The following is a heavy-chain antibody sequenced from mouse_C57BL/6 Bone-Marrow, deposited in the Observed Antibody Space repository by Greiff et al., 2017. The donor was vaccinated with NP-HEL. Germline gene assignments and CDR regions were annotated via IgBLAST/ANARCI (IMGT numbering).Heavy chain of an antibody. D-gene: IGHD2-4*01. CDR1: GFTFTNYY. V-gene: IGHV7-3*01. CDR2: IRNKANGYTT. CDR3: ARSIYYDYADDPVYAMDY. J-gene: IGHJ4*01. Sequence: DVMRGEGGGGLVQPGGSLSLSCAASGFTFTNYYMSWVRQPPGKALEWLGFIRNKANGYTTEHIASVMCPFTISRDISQSILYLQMNALRAEDSATYYCARSIYYDYADDPVYAMDYWGQGTSVTVSS.